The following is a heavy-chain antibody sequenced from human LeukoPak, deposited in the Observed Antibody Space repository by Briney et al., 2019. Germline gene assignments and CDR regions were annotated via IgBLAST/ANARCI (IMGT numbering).Heavy chain of an antibody. J-gene: IGHJ4*02. CDR2: IYYSGST. D-gene: IGHD3-22*01. Sequence: SETLSLTSTVSGGSISSYYWSWIRQPPGKGLEWIGYIYYSGSTNYNPSLKSRVTISVDTSKNQFSLKLSSVTAADTAVYYCARVRGYYDSSGYVDYWGQGTLVTVSS. CDR3: ARVRGYYDSSGYVDY. V-gene: IGHV4-59*01. CDR1: GGSISSYY.